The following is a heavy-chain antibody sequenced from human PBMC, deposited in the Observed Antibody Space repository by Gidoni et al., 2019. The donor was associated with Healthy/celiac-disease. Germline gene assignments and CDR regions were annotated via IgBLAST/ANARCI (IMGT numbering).Heavy chain of an antibody. Sequence: QVQLVESWGGVVQPGRSLRLSCSASGFTFSSYCMHWVRQAPGKGLEWVAVIWYDGSNKYYADSVKGRFTISRDNAKNTLYLQMNSLRAEDTAVYYCARDGGDIVLGNYYYGMDVWGQGTTVTVSS. CDR2: IWYDGSNK. D-gene: IGHD2-8*01. J-gene: IGHJ6*02. CDR1: GFTFSSYC. CDR3: ARDGGDIVLGNYYYGMDV. V-gene: IGHV3-33*01.